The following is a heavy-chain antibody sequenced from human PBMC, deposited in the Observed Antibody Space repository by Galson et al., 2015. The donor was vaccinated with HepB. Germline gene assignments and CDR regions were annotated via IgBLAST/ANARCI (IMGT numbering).Heavy chain of an antibody. J-gene: IGHJ3*02. CDR1: GFTFSDYY. Sequence: SLRLSCAASGFTFSDYYMNWIRQAPGKGLEWVSYITSTSYTNYADSVKGRFTISRDNAKNSLYLQMNSLRAEDTAVYYCTTEGTYDSSGYWAFDIWGQGTMVTVSS. V-gene: IGHV3-11*05. CDR2: ITSTSYT. CDR3: TTEGTYDSSGYWAFDI. D-gene: IGHD3-22*01.